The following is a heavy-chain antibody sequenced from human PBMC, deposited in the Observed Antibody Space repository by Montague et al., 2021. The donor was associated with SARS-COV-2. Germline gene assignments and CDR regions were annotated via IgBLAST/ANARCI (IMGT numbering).Heavy chain of an antibody. D-gene: IGHD3-10*01. J-gene: IGHJ4*02. CDR1: GFTLSDYY. CDR2: ISNTGLDI. V-gene: IGHV3-11*01. CDR3: ARVLLGVSHGDY. Sequence: SLRLSCAASGFTLSDYYMSWIRQAPGKGLEWLSYISNTGLDIKYGDSVKGRFTVSRDIAKNTLYLQMDSLRAEDTAVYYCARVLLGVSHGDYWGQGTLVTASS.